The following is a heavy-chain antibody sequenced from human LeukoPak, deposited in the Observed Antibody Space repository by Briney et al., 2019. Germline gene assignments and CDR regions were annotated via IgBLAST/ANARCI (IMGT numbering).Heavy chain of an antibody. Sequence: PGGSLRLSCAASGFTFSSYEMNWVRQAPGKGLEWVSYISSSGSTIYYADSVKGRFTISRDNAKNSLYLQMNSLRAEDTAVYYCARDPSSGWPLNDAFDIWGQGTMVTVSS. CDR1: GFTFSSYE. J-gene: IGHJ3*02. CDR2: ISSSGSTI. D-gene: IGHD6-19*01. CDR3: ARDPSSGWPLNDAFDI. V-gene: IGHV3-48*03.